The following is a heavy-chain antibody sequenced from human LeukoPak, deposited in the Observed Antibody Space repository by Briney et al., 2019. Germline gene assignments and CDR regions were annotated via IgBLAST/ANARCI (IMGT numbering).Heavy chain of an antibody. J-gene: IGHJ5*02. CDR3: AKDSRTYFKWLDP. CDR2: IKSKTDGGTT. V-gene: IGHV3-15*01. CDR1: GFTFSNAW. Sequence: GGSLRLSCAASGFTFSNAWMSWVRQAPGKGLEWVGRIKSKTDGGTTDYAAPVKGRFTISRDDSKNTLYLQMNSLKTEDTAVYYCAKDSRTYFKWLDPWGQGTLVTVSS. D-gene: IGHD6-13*01.